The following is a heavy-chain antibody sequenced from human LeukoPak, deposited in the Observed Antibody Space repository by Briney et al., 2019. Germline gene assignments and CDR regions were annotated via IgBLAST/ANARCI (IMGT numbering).Heavy chain of an antibody. Sequence: GVTLRLSCAASGFTFYYYAMHWVRQAPGKGLEWFSGISWNSGSIAYADPVKGRFTISRDNSKNSLYLQMNSLRAEDTAVYYCARDQDWNDRGGLDYWGQGTLVIVSS. CDR1: GFTFYYYA. V-gene: IGHV3-9*01. CDR2: ISWNSGSI. D-gene: IGHD1-1*01. J-gene: IGHJ4*02. CDR3: ARDQDWNDRGGLDY.